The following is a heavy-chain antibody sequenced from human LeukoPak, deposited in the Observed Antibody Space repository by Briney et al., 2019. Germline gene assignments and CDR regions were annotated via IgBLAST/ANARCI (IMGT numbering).Heavy chain of an antibody. CDR2: IYTSGST. Sequence: TSETPSLTCTVSGGSISSHYWSWIRQPAGKGLEWIGRIYTSGSTNYNPSLKSRVTMSVDTSKNQFSLKLSSVTAADTAVYYCARVVPRQYCSGTSCYTNAFDIWGQGTMVTVSS. V-gene: IGHV4-4*07. CDR1: GGSISSHY. J-gene: IGHJ3*02. D-gene: IGHD2-2*02. CDR3: ARVVPRQYCSGTSCYTNAFDI.